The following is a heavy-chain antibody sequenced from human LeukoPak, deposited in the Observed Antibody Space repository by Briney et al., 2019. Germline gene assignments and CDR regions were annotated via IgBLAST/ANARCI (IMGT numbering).Heavy chain of an antibody. V-gene: IGHV3-11*01. CDR3: ARDYYDSSGYYLAFDI. Sequence: GGSLRLSCAASGFTFSDYYMSWIRQAPGKGLEWVSYISSSGSTIYYADSVKGRFTISRDNAKNSLYLQMNSLRAEDTAVYYYARDYYDSSGYYLAFDIWGQGTMVTVSS. CDR1: GFTFSDYY. D-gene: IGHD3-22*01. J-gene: IGHJ3*02. CDR2: ISSSGSTI.